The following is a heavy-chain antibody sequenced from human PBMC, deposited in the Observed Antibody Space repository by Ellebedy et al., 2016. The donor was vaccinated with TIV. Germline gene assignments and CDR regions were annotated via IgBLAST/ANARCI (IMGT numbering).Heavy chain of an antibody. D-gene: IGHD4-17*01. CDR2: IYYSGST. CDR3: ARDHGDYDGGNYYYGMDV. CDR1: GGSISSSSYY. V-gene: IGHV4-39*07. J-gene: IGHJ6*02. Sequence: SETLSLXCTVSGGSISSSSYYWGWIRQPPGKGLEWIGSIYYSGSTYYNPSLKSRVTISVDTSKNQFSLKLSSVTAADTAVYYCARDHGDYDGGNYYYGMDVWGQGTTVTVSS.